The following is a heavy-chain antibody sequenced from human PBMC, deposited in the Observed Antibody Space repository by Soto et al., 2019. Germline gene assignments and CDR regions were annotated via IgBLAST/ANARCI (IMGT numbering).Heavy chain of an antibody. Sequence: PGGSLRLSCAGSGFTFGDSYMSWIRQAPGKGLEWLSYISPGSRYPAYADSVKGRFTISRDNAKRSLYLQTMSLTAEDTAIYYCVRGGGGGRFDPWGQGTMVTVSS. CDR2: ISPGSRYP. V-gene: IGHV3-11*06. J-gene: IGHJ5*02. CDR3: VRGGGGGRFDP. CDR1: GFTFGDSY. D-gene: IGHD2-15*01.